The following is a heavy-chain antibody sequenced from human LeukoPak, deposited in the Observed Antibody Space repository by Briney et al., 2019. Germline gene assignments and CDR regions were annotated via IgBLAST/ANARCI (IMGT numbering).Heavy chain of an antibody. D-gene: IGHD3-22*01. CDR1: GYTFTSYG. Sequence: RASVKVSCKASGYTFTSYGISWVRQAPGQGLEWMGWISAYNGNTNYAQKLQGRVTMTTDTSTSTAYMELRSLRSDDTAVYYCARALTVVADHNWFDPWGQGTLVTVSS. J-gene: IGHJ5*02. V-gene: IGHV1-18*01. CDR2: ISAYNGNT. CDR3: ARALTVVADHNWFDP.